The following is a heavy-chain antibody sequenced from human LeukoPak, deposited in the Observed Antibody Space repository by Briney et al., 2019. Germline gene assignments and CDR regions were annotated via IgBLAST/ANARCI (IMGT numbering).Heavy chain of an antibody. CDR2: INPNSGGT. J-gene: IGHJ4*02. CDR1: GYTFTDYY. D-gene: IGHD5-24*01. Sequence: ASVKVSCKASGYTFTDYYIHWVRQAPGQGLEWMGWINPNSGGTNYAQKFQGRVTMTRDTSISTAYMELSRLRSDDTAVYYCARSWLQLPAENYWGQGTLVTVSS. V-gene: IGHV1-2*02. CDR3: ARSWLQLPAENY.